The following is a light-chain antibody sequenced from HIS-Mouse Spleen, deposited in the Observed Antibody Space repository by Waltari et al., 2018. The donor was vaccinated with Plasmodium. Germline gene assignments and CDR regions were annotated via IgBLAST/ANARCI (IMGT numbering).Light chain of an antibody. CDR2: GAS. J-gene: IGKJ2*01. Sequence: EIVMTPSPSTVSVSPGERATLSCRPILSVSSNLAWYQQKPGQAPRLLIYGASTRATGIPARFSGSGSGTEFTLTISSMQSEDFAVYYCQQYNNWPPYTFGQGTKLEIK. CDR1: LSVSSN. V-gene: IGKV3-15*01. CDR3: QQYNNWPPYT.